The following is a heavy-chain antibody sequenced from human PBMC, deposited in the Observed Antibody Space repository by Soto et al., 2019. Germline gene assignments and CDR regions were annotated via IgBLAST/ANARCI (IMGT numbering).Heavy chain of an antibody. D-gene: IGHD6-6*01. Sequence: ASVKVSCKASGYTFTSYGISWVRHAPGQGLEWMGWISAYNGNTNYAQKLQGRVTMTTDTSTSTAYMELRSLRSDDTAVYYCARDLSVPSEYYFDYWGQGTLVTVSS. CDR3: ARDLSVPSEYYFDY. V-gene: IGHV1-18*01. J-gene: IGHJ4*02. CDR1: GYTFTSYG. CDR2: ISAYNGNT.